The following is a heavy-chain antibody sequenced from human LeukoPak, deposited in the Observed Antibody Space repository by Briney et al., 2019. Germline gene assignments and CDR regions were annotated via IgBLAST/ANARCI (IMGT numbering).Heavy chain of an antibody. CDR2: IYYSGST. J-gene: IGHJ4*02. D-gene: IGHD6-19*01. V-gene: IGHV4-59*01. CDR1: GGSISSYY. Sequence: SATLSLTCTVSGGSISSYYWSWIRQPPGKGLEWIGYIYYSGSTNYNPSLKSRVTISVDTSKNQFSLKLSSVTAADTAVYYCARDVSSGWSFFDYWGQGTPVTVSS. CDR3: ARDVSSGWSFFDY.